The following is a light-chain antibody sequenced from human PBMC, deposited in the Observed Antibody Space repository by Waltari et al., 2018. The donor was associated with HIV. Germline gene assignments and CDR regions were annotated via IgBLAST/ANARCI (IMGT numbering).Light chain of an antibody. J-gene: IGLJ1*01. CDR3: CSYAGSYKGV. V-gene: IGLV2-11*01. CDR2: DVS. CDR1: SSDVGVYNY. Sequence: QSALTQPRSVSGSPGQSVTISCTGTSSDVGVYNYVSWYQQHPGKAPKLMIYDVSKRPSGVPDRFSGSKSGNTASLTISGLQAEDEADYYCCSYAGSYKGVFGTGTKVTVL.